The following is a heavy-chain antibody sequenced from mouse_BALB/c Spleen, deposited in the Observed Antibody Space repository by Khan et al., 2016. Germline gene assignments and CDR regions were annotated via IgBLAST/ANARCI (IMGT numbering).Heavy chain of an antibody. J-gene: IGHJ1*01. CDR2: IDPANGNT. CDR3: ANLDWYVEG. CDR1: GFNIKDTY. V-gene: IGHV14-3*02. Sequence: VQLQQSGAELVKPGASVKLSCTASGFNIKDTYMHWVKQRPEQGLEWIGRIDPANGNTKYDPKFQGKATITADTSSNTAYLQLSSLTSEDTAVYYCANLDWYVEGWGAGTAVTVAA.